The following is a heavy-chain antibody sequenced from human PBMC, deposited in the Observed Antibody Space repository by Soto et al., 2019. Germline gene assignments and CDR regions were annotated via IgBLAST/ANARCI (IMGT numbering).Heavy chain of an antibody. V-gene: IGHV4-30-4*01. CDR3: ARDLWVEPELYYYGMDV. CDR1: GDSISSADYY. Sequence: SETLSLTCTVSGDSISSADYYWSWIRQTPGKGLEWIGHIFYSGTTYYNPSLKGRLTISVDTSKNHFSLRLTSVTAADTAVYYCARDLWVEPELYYYGMDVWGQGTTVTVSS. CDR2: IFYSGTT. D-gene: IGHD1-1*01. J-gene: IGHJ6*02.